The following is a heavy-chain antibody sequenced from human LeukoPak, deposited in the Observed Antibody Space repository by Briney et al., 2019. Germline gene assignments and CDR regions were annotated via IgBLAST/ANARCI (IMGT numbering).Heavy chain of an antibody. J-gene: IGHJ3*02. CDR3: ARGRHYYDSSDYYYEGDAFDI. Sequence: ASVKVSCKASGYTFTSYGLSWVRQAPGQGLEWMGWISPYNDNTNYAQKFQGRVTMTRDMSTSTVYMELSSLRSEDTAVYYCARGRHYYDSSDYYYEGDAFDIWGQGTMVTVSS. CDR2: ISPYNDNT. V-gene: IGHV1-18*01. CDR1: GYTFTSYG. D-gene: IGHD3-22*01.